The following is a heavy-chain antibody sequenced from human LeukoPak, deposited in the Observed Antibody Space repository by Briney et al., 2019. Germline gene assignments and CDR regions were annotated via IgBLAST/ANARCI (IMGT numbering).Heavy chain of an antibody. J-gene: IGHJ4*02. CDR1: GYTFITYG. CDR2: INPNSGGT. D-gene: IGHD6-13*01. Sequence: RASVKVSCKASGYTFITYGISWVRQAPGQGLEWMGWINPNSGGTNYAQKFQGRVTMTRDTSISTAYMELRSLRSDDTAVYYCARARIAAAIDYWGQGTLVTVSS. V-gene: IGHV1-2*02. CDR3: ARARIAAAIDY.